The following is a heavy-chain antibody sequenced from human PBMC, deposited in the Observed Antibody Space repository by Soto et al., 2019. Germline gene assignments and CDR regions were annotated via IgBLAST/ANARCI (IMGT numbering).Heavy chain of an antibody. J-gene: IGHJ6*02. CDR2: IYHSGST. V-gene: IGHV4-30-2*05. CDR3: ACVTPIAAAANFYYYYYGMDV. Sequence: PSETLSLTCAVSGGSISSGGYSWSWIRQPPGKGLEWIGYIYHSGSTYYNPSLKSRVTISVDTSKNQFSLKLSSVTAADTAVYYCACVTPIAAAANFYYYYYGMDVWGQGTTVTVSS. CDR1: GGSISSGGYS. D-gene: IGHD6-13*01.